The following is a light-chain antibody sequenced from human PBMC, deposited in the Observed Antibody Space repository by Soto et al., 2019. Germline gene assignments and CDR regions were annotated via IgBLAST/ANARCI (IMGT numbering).Light chain of an antibody. CDR2: EVT. V-gene: IGLV2-14*01. CDR1: SSDVGRYNY. CDR3: STCGGTGV. J-gene: IGLJ1*01. Sequence: QSALTQPDSVSGSPGQSITISCTGTSSDVGRYNYVSWYQQHPGKAPKIMIYEVTNRPSGVSNRFSGSKSGNTASLTITGLQADDEADYYRSTCGGTGVFGTGTKLTVL.